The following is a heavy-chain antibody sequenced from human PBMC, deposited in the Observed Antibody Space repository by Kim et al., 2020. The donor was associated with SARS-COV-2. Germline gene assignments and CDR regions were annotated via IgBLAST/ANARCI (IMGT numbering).Heavy chain of an antibody. D-gene: IGHD3-10*01. Sequence: ASVKVSCKASGYTFTSYGISWVRQAPGQGLEWMGWISAYNGNTNYAQKLQGRVTMTTDTSTSTAYMELRSLRSDDTAVYYCARSPDYYGSGSYYYSYYYYGMDVWGQGTTVTVSS. V-gene: IGHV1-18*01. CDR2: ISAYNGNT. J-gene: IGHJ6*02. CDR3: ARSPDYYGSGSYYYSYYYYGMDV. CDR1: GYTFTSYG.